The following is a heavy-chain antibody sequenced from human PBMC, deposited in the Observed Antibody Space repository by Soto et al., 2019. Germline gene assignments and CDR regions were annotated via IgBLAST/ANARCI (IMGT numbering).Heavy chain of an antibody. D-gene: IGHD3-10*01. CDR2: IKQDGSEK. CDR3: ARSGLRQLLWFGEPTPDAFDI. Sequence: EVQLVESGGGLVQPGGSLRLSCAASGFTFSSYWMSWVRQAPGKGLEWVANIKQDGSEKYYVDSVKGRFTISRDNAKNSLYLQMNSLRAEDTAVYYCARSGLRQLLWFGEPTPDAFDIWGQGTMVTVSS. CDR1: GFTFSSYW. J-gene: IGHJ3*02. V-gene: IGHV3-7*01.